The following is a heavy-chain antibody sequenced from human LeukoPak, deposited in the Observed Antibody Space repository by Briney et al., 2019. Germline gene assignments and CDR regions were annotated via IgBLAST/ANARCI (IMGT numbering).Heavy chain of an antibody. CDR2: IYYSGST. J-gene: IGHJ3*02. D-gene: IGHD3-22*01. CDR1: GGSISSYY. CDR3: ARVNTMVVVVIPDAFDI. Sequence: SETLSLTCTASGGSISSYYWSWIRQPPGKGLEWIGYIYYSGSTNYNPSLKSRVTISVDTSKNQFSLKLSSVTAADTAVYYCARVNTMVVVVIPDAFDIWGQGTMVTVSS. V-gene: IGHV4-59*01.